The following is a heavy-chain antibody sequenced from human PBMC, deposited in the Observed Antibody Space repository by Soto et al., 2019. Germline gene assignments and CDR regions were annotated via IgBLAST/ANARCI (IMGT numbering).Heavy chain of an antibody. CDR3: TRGVSAGVDY. Sequence: ASVKVSCKASGYSFTSLDTNWVRQTAGQGLEWMGWMQPSTGRTGYAQKFQGRVTMTRDTSINTAYMELTTLTSDDTAFYYCTRGVSAGVDYWGQGTLVTVSS. V-gene: IGHV1-8*01. CDR2: MQPSTGRT. J-gene: IGHJ4*02. D-gene: IGHD1-26*01. CDR1: GYSFTSLD.